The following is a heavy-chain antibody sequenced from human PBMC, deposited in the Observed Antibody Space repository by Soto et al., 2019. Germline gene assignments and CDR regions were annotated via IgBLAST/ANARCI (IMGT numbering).Heavy chain of an antibody. Sequence: TSETLSLTCAVSGGSISSGGYSWSWIRQPPGKGLEWIGYIYHSGSTYYNPSLKSRVTISVDRSKNQFSLKLSSVTAADTAVYYCARDSSYYGSGSSTYYYYYGMDVWGQGTTVTVSS. D-gene: IGHD3-10*01. V-gene: IGHV4-30-2*01. CDR3: ARDSSYYGSGSSTYYYYYGMDV. J-gene: IGHJ6*02. CDR1: GGSISSGGYS. CDR2: IYHSGST.